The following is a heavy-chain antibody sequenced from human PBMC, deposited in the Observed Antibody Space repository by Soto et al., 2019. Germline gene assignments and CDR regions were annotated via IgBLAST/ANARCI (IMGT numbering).Heavy chain of an antibody. Sequence: SLRLSCAASGFTFSDYYMSWIRQAPGKGLEWVSYISSSGSTIYYADSVKGRFTISRDNAKNSLYLQMNSLRAEDTAVYYCARGELNYDILTGYYIGYYYGMDVWGQGTTVTVSS. J-gene: IGHJ6*02. V-gene: IGHV3-11*01. D-gene: IGHD3-9*01. CDR3: ARGELNYDILTGYYIGYYYGMDV. CDR1: GFTFSDYY. CDR2: ISSSGSTI.